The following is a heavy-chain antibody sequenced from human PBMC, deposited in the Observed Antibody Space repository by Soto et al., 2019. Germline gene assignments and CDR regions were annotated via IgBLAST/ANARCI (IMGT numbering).Heavy chain of an antibody. CDR3: ARGRDTYYYDSSGYSGWYFDL. J-gene: IGHJ2*01. CDR1: GGTFSSDG. Sequence: SVKVSCKASGGTFSSDGISWVRQAHGQGLEWMGGITPIFRATKYAQKFQGRVTITADESTSTAYMELSSLRSEDTAVYYCARGRDTYYYDSSGYSGWYFDLWGRGTLVTVSS. CDR2: ITPIFRAT. V-gene: IGHV1-69*13. D-gene: IGHD3-22*01.